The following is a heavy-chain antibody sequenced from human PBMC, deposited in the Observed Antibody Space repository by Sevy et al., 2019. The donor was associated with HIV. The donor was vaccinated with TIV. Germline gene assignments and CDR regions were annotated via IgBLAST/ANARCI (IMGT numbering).Heavy chain of an antibody. J-gene: IGHJ4*02. V-gene: IGHV3-21*01. CDR2: ISSSRSYI. CDR3: AREPKYSSGWCDY. Sequence: GGSQRLSCAASGFTFSSYSMNWVRQAPGKGLEWVSSISSSRSYIYYADSVKGRFTISRDNAKNSLYLQMNSLRAEDTAVYYCAREPKYSSGWCDYWGQGTLVTVSS. CDR1: GFTFSSYS. D-gene: IGHD6-19*01.